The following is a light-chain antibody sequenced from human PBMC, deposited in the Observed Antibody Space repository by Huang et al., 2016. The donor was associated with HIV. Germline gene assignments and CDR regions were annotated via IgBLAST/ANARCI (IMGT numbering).Light chain of an antibody. V-gene: IGKV1-39*01. J-gene: IGKJ2*02. CDR2: GAS. CDR1: QSVTKY. Sequence: DIQMTQSPSSLSASVGDRVIITCRASQSVTKYLNWYQQMPGKAPKLLIYGASTLQGGVSSRFSGSGAGTEFTLTISSLQPEDAAIYFCQQSYRVPRTFGQGTSLEI. CDR3: QQSYRVPRT.